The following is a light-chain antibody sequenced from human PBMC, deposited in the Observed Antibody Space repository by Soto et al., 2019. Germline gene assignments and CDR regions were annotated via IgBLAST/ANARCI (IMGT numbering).Light chain of an antibody. CDR1: SSDVGGYNY. Sequence: QSALTQPASVSGSPGQSITISCTGTSSDVGGYNYVSWYQQHPGKAPKLMIYEVSNRPSGGSNRFSGSKSGNTASLTISGLQAEGEADYYCSSYTSISTLNYVFGTGTKVTVL. CDR2: EVS. CDR3: SSYTSISTLNYV. J-gene: IGLJ1*01. V-gene: IGLV2-14*01.